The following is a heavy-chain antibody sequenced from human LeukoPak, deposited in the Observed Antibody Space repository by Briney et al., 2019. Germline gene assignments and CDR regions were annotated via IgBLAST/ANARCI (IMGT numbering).Heavy chain of an antibody. CDR2: IYSGGST. Sequence: GGSLRLSCAVSGFNISSNYLNWVRQAPGKGPEWVSVIYSGGSTYYADSVKGRFTISRDNSKNTLYLQMNSLRAEDTAVYHCARVDSRTAQFDYWGQGTLVTVSS. V-gene: IGHV3-66*01. J-gene: IGHJ4*02. CDR3: ARVDSRTAQFDY. CDR1: GFNISSNY. D-gene: IGHD6-13*01.